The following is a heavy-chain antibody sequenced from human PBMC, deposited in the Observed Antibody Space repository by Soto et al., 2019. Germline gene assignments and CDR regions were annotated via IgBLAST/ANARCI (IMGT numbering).Heavy chain of an antibody. D-gene: IGHD5-18*01. CDR2: ISYDGSNK. J-gene: IGHJ5*02. V-gene: IGHV3-30*18. CDR1: GFTFSSYG. Sequence: ESGGGVVQPGRSLRLSCAASGFTFSSYGMHWVRQAPGKGLEWVAVISYDGSNKYYADSVKGRFTISRDNSKNTLYLQMNSLRAEDTAVYYCAKGNSYGSLGWFDPWGQGTLVTVSS. CDR3: AKGNSYGSLGWFDP.